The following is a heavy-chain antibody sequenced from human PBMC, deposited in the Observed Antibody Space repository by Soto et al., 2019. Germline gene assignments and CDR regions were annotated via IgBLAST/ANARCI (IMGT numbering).Heavy chain of an antibody. D-gene: IGHD2-21*01. CDR3: ARGDCVVGSCYSLAGSFYYYMDV. CDR2: INSDGSVS. J-gene: IGHJ6*03. CDR1: GFTFSNYW. Sequence: EVKLVESGGGLVQPGGSLRLSCAASGFTFSNYWMYWVRQAPGQGLVWVSRINSDGSVSRYADSVKGRLTISRDNVKNTLYLPMNRLSVEDTAVYYCARGDCVVGSCYSLAGSFYYYMDVWGKGTTVTVFS. V-gene: IGHV3-74*01.